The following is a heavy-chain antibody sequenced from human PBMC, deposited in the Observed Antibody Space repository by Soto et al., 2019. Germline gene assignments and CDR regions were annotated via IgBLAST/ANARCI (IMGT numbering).Heavy chain of an antibody. CDR1: GFTFSNYG. Sequence: GGSLRLSCAASGFTFSNYGMNWLRQAPGKGLEWVSHISGSGTTIYYADSVKGRFTISRDNAKNSLYLQMNSLRAEDTSVYYCARAAYYFDYWGQGALVTVSS. V-gene: IGHV3-48*01. D-gene: IGHD6-25*01. CDR3: ARAAYYFDY. CDR2: ISGSGTTI. J-gene: IGHJ4*02.